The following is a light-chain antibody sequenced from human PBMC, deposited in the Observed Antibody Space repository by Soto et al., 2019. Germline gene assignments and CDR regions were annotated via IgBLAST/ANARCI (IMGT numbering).Light chain of an antibody. CDR2: GAS. J-gene: IGKJ1*01. CDR1: QSVSNN. Sequence: EIVMTQSPATLSVSPGERATLSCRASQSVSNNLAWYQQKRGQAPRLLMYGASTRATGIPARFSGSGSGTEFTLTISSLQSADFEVYFCQKYNNWARTFGQGTKV. V-gene: IGKV3-15*01. CDR3: QKYNNWART.